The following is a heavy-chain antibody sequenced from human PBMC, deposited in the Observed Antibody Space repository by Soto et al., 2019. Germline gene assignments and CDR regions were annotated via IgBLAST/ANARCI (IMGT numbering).Heavy chain of an antibody. J-gene: IGHJ6*02. CDR3: AGDDYSNYFNYYYGMDV. CDR2: ISSSSSYI. V-gene: IGHV3-21*01. Sequence: PGGSLRLSCAASGFTFSSYSMNWVRQAPGKGLEWVSSISSSSSYIYYADSVKGRFTISRDNAKNSLYLQMNSLRAEDTAVYYCAGDDYSNYFNYYYGMDVWGQGTTVTVSS. CDR1: GFTFSSYS. D-gene: IGHD4-4*01.